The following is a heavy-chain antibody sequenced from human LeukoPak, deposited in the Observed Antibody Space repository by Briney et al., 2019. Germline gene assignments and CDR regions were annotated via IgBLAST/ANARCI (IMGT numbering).Heavy chain of an antibody. Sequence: GGSLRLSCAASGFTFSGYWMHWVRQAPGKGLVWVSHINGDESSTDYADSVKGRFTISRDNAKNTPYLQMTSLRAEDTAVYYCARSSSGSGGYYMDVWGKGTTVTVSS. V-gene: IGHV3-74*01. CDR1: GFTFSGYW. D-gene: IGHD1-26*01. CDR3: ARSSSGSGGYYMDV. CDR2: INGDESST. J-gene: IGHJ6*03.